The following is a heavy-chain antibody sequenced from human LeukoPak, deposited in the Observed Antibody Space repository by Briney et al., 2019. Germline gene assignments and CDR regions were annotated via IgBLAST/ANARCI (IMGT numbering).Heavy chain of an antibody. CDR1: GYTFTSYY. CDR3: ASVIPSYGMDV. CDR2: INPSGGST. J-gene: IGHJ6*02. V-gene: IGHV1-46*01. Sequence: ASVKVSCKASGYTFTSYYMHWVRQAPGQGLEWMGIINPSGGSTSYAQKFQGRITTTRDTSTSTVYMELSSLRSEDTAVYYCASVIPSYGMDVWGQGTTVTVSS. D-gene: IGHD2-2*02.